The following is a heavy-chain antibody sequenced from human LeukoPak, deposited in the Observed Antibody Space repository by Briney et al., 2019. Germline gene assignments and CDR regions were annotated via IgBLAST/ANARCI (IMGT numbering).Heavy chain of an antibody. J-gene: IGHJ4*02. CDR1: GFTFSSYA. CDR3: ASNIAARRNY. CDR2: ISYDGSNK. V-gene: IGHV3-30-3*01. D-gene: IGHD6-6*01. Sequence: GGSLRLSCAASGFTFSSYAMHRVRQAPGKGLEWVAVISYDGSNKYYADSVKGRFTISRDNSKNTLYLQMNSLRAEDTAVYYCASNIAARRNYWGQGTLVTVSS.